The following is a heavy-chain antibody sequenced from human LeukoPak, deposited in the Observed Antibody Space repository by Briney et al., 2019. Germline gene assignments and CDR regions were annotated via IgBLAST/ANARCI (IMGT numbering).Heavy chain of an antibody. Sequence: GGSLRLSCAASGFTFDDYAMHWVRQAPGKGLEWVSGISWNSGSIGYADSVKGRFTISRDNAKNSLYLQMNSLRAEDTALYYCAKDMGYGSGSYYSGAVDYWGQGTLVTVSS. CDR3: AKDMGYGSGSYYSGAVDY. D-gene: IGHD3-10*01. CDR1: GFTFDDYA. J-gene: IGHJ4*02. V-gene: IGHV3-9*01. CDR2: ISWNSGSI.